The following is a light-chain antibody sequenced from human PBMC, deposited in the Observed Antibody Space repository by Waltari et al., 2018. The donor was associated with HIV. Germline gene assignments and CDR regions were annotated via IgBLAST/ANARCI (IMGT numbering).Light chain of an antibody. CDR3: HQRAQWPIT. Sequence: EIILSQSPATLSLSPGDRATLSCRASQSVGFYLAWYQQRPGQAPRLLIYNTSYRAAGIPTRCSGSGSKTDFTLSISDLEPDDSAVYYCHQRAQWPITFGQGTRLDIK. V-gene: IGKV3-11*01. J-gene: IGKJ5*01. CDR2: NTS. CDR1: QSVGFY.